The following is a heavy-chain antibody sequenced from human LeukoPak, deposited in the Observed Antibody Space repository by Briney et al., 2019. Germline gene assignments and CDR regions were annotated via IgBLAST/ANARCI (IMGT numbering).Heavy chain of an antibody. V-gene: IGHV4-59*01. CDR2: IYYSGST. CDR1: GGSISSYY. Sequence: NPSETLSLTCTVSGGSISSYYWSWTRQPPGKGLEWIGYIYYSGSTNYNPSLKSRVTISVDTSKNQFSLKLSSVTAADTGVYYCARADYYDSSALGYYFDYWGQGTLVTVSS. D-gene: IGHD3-22*01. CDR3: ARADYYDSSALGYYFDY. J-gene: IGHJ4*02.